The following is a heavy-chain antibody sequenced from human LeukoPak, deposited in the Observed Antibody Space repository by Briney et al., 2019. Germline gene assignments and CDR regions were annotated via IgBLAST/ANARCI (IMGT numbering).Heavy chain of an antibody. CDR3: AKLSHIAAAGAYSYHSLNI. J-gene: IGHJ6*02. Sequence: SETLSLTCSVSGGSISDDAWAWIRRPPGRGLEWIGHIHYTGNTDYNPSLKSRVTLSLDTPKNQFSLKVSSVIAADTAVYYCAKLSHIAAAGAYSYHSLNIWSQGTTVTVSS. V-gene: IGHV4-59*08. CDR2: IHYTGNT. CDR1: GGSISDDA. D-gene: IGHD6-13*01.